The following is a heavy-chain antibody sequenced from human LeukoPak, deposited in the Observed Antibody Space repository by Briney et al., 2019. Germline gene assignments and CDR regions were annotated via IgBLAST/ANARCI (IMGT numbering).Heavy chain of an antibody. V-gene: IGHV1-18*01. CDR1: GYTFTSYG. D-gene: IGHD6-13*01. CDR3: ARSYSSSWYGY. CDR2: ISAYNGNT. J-gene: IGHJ4*02. Sequence: ASVKVSCKASGYTFTSYGISWVRQAPGQGLEWMGWISAYNGNTNYAQKFQGRVTMTRNTSISTAYMELSSLRSEDTAVYYCARSYSSSWYGYWGQGTLVTVSS.